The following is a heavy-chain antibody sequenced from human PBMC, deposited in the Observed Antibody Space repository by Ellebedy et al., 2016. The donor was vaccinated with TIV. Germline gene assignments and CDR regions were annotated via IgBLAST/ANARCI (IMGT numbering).Heavy chain of an antibody. J-gene: IGHJ3*02. CDR1: GFIVSNNY. Sequence: GESLKISXAATGFIVSNNYMGWVRQAPGKGLEWVSGINRGGRPDYADSVQGRFIISKDNSKNTLYLQMNSLRVEDTAVYYCGTSSVSWGPDAFDIWGQGTMVTVSS. CDR2: INRGGRP. V-gene: IGHV3-53*01. D-gene: IGHD6-13*01. CDR3: GTSSVSWGPDAFDI.